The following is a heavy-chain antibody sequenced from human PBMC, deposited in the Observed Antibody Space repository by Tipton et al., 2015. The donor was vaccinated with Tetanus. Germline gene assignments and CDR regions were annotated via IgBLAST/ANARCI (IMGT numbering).Heavy chain of an antibody. Sequence: TLSLTCDVSGGPVSSSNWWSWVRQAPGKGLEWIGEIYYSGTTNYNPSLKSRATISTDKSKNQVSLRLNSVTAADTAVYFCARTPDYYYGMDGWGQGTTVAVSS. V-gene: IGHV4-4*01. CDR2: IYYSGTT. CDR1: GGPVSSSNW. J-gene: IGHJ6*02. CDR3: ARTPDYYYGMDG.